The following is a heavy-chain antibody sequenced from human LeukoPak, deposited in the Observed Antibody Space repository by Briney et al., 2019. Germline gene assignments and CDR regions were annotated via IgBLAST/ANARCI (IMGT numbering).Heavy chain of an antibody. Sequence: GGSLRLSCAASGFTFSSYWMHWVRQAPGKGLVWVSRINSDGSSTSYADSVKGRFTISRDNAKNTLYLQMNSLRAEDTAVYHCARESDSSSWYSGDYFDYWGQGTLVTVSS. CDR1: GFTFSSYW. CDR3: ARESDSSSWYSGDYFDY. J-gene: IGHJ4*02. V-gene: IGHV3-74*01. CDR2: INSDGSST. D-gene: IGHD6-13*01.